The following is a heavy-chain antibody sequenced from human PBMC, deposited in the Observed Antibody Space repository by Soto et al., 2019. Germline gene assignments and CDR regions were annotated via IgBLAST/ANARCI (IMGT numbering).Heavy chain of an antibody. CDR2: ISAYNGNT. CDR1: GYTFTSYG. V-gene: IGHV1-18*01. J-gene: IGHJ4*02. Sequence: QVQLVLSGAAVKKPRPSVKVSCQASGYTFTSYGISCVRQAPGQGLEWMGWISAYNGNTNYAQKLQARITMTTDTAACTAYMALRSLRSDDTSVYYSLLNSPPCDYWGQGTLVTVSA. CDR3: LLNSPPCDY.